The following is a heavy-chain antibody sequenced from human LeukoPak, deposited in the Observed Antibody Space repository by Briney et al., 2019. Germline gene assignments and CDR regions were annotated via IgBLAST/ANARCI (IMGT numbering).Heavy chain of an antibody. Sequence: SETLSLTCTVSGGSISSYYWNWIRQPAGKGLEWIGRITSSRTTNYNPSLKSRLTMSVDTSKNQFSLKLSSVTAADTAVYYCARADYGSGSYLDYWGQGTLVTVSS. CDR1: GGSISSYY. J-gene: IGHJ4*02. CDR2: ITSSRTT. V-gene: IGHV4-4*07. D-gene: IGHD3-10*01. CDR3: ARADYGSGSYLDY.